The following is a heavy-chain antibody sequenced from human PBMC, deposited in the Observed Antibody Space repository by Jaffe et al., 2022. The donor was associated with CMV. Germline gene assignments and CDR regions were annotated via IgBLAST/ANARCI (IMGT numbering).Heavy chain of an antibody. D-gene: IGHD3-9*01. J-gene: IGHJ5*02. Sequence: EVQLLESGGGLVQPGGSLRLSCAASGFTFSSYAMSWVRQAPGKGLEWVSAISGSGGSTYYADSVKGRFTISRDNSKNTLYLQMNSLRAEDTAVYYCAKCSQAEVDWLPGFDPWGQGTLVTVSS. V-gene: IGHV3-23*01. CDR1: GFTFSSYA. CDR2: ISGSGGST. CDR3: AKCSQAEVDWLPGFDP.